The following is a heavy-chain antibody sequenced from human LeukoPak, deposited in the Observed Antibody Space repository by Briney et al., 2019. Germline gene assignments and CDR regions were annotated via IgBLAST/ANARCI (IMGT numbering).Heavy chain of an antibody. CDR1: GASYNAYY. Sequence: SETLSLTCAVYGASYNAYYWSWIRQPPGKGLEWIGDIDHRGTATYNPSLKSRLTISADASKNQFPLKLNSVTDADTAVYYCAVGITILGVAASFDSWGQGNLVIVSS. CDR3: AVGITILGVAASFDS. V-gene: IGHV4-34*01. CDR2: IDHRGTA. J-gene: IGHJ4*02. D-gene: IGHD3-3*01.